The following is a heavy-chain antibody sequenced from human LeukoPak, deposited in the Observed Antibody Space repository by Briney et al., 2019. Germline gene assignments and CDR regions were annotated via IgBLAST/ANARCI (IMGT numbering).Heavy chain of an antibody. J-gene: IGHJ5*02. CDR2: FDPEDGET. D-gene: IGHD2-2*02. CDR1: GYTLTELS. CDR3: ATDGCSSTSCYRNFVA. Sequence: GASVKVSCKVSGYTLTELSMHWVRQAPGKGLEWMGGFDPEDGETIYAQKFQGRVTMTEDTSTDTAYMELSSLRSEDTAVYYCATDGCSSTSCYRNFVAWGQGTLVTVSS. V-gene: IGHV1-24*01.